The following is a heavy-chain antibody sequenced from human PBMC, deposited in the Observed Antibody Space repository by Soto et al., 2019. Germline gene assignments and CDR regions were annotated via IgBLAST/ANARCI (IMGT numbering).Heavy chain of an antibody. V-gene: IGHV4-59*01. D-gene: IGHD3-10*01. CDR2: VYHSGST. CDR3: TGSFCTSSSPDY. J-gene: IGHJ4*02. CDR1: GGSMRNYY. Sequence: SETLSLTCSVSGGSMRNYYWNWIRQPPGRGLEWIGYVYHSGSTNYNPSLKSRVSMSVDVSRNHFSLTLHSVTAADTAVYFCTGSFCTSSSPDYWGQGTLVTVSS.